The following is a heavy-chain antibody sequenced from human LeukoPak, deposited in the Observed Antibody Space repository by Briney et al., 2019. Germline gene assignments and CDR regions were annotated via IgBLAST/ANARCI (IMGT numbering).Heavy chain of an antibody. J-gene: IGHJ4*02. V-gene: IGHV4-39*07. CDR2: IYYSGST. D-gene: IGHD5-12*01. CDR3: ASGKVATGFTDY. Sequence: PSETLSLTCTVSGGSISSSSYYWGWIRQPPGKGLEWFGSIYYSGSTYSNPSLKSRVTLSVDTSKSQFSLKLSSVTAADTAVYYCASGKVATGFTDYWGQGTLVTVSS. CDR1: GGSISSSSYY.